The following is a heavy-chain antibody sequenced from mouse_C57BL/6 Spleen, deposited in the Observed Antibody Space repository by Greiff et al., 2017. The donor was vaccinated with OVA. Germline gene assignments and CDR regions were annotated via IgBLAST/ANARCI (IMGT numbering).Heavy chain of an antibody. Sequence: VMLVESGAELVRPGTSVKMSCKASGYTFTNYWIGWAKQRPGHGLEWIGDIYPGGGYTNYNEKFKGKATLTADKSSSTAYMQFSSLTSEDSAIYYCARSVDLLFDYWGQGTTLTVSS. J-gene: IGHJ2*01. CDR2: IYPGGGYT. V-gene: IGHV1-63*01. D-gene: IGHD2-1*01. CDR1: GYTFTNYW. CDR3: ARSVDLLFDY.